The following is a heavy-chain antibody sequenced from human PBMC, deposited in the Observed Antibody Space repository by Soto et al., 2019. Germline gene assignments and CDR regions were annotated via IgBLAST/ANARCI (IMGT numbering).Heavy chain of an antibody. CDR2: ISAYNGNT. Sequence: ASVKVSCKASGYTFTSYGISWVRQAPGQGLEGMGWISAYNGNTNYAQKLQGRVTMTTDTSTSTAYMELRSLRSDVTAVYYCARDSRSGSYYYYYGMDVWGQGTTVTVSS. CDR1: GYTFTSYG. CDR3: ARDSRSGSYYYYYGMDV. J-gene: IGHJ6*02. V-gene: IGHV1-18*01. D-gene: IGHD1-26*01.